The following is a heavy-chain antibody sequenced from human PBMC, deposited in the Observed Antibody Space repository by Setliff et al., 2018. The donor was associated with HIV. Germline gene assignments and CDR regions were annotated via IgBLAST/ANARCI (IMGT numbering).Heavy chain of an antibody. CDR1: GGSISSSNYC. CDR3: AILESETAMGFLYYYYMDV. V-gene: IGHV4-39*02. Sequence: SETLSLTCTVSGGSISSSNYCWGWIRQPPGKGLEWIGRIYTGGSTNYNPSLKSQVTISVDTSKNHFSLNLSSVTAADTAMYYCAILESETAMGFLYYYYMDVWGKGTTVTVS. D-gene: IGHD5-18*01. J-gene: IGHJ6*03. CDR2: IYTGGST.